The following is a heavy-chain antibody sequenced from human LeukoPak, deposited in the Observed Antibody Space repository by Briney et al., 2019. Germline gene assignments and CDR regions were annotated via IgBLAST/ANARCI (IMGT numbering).Heavy chain of an antibody. CDR2: IYYSGST. CDR3: ASRYSSSGYAGDY. D-gene: IGHD6-13*01. CDR1: GGSISSSSYY. J-gene: IGHJ4*02. V-gene: IGHV4-39*01. Sequence: PSETLSLTCTVSGGSISSSSYYWGWIRQPPGKGLEWFGRIYYSGSTYSNPSLKSRVTISVDTSKTQFPLKLSSVTAADTAVYYCASRYSSSGYAGDYWGQGTLVTVSS.